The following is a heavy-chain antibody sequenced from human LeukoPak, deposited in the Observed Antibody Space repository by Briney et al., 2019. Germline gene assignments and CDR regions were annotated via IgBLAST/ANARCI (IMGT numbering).Heavy chain of an antibody. J-gene: IGHJ4*02. CDR3: ARAPLLSDVDY. Sequence: PGGSLRLSCAASGFTFSDYYMSWIRQAPGKGLEWVSYISSSSSYTNYADSVKGRFTISRDNAKNSLYLQMNNLRAEDTAVYYCARAPLLSDVDYWGQGTLVTVSS. CDR1: GFTFSDYY. D-gene: IGHD3-10*01. CDR2: ISSSSSYT. V-gene: IGHV3-11*06.